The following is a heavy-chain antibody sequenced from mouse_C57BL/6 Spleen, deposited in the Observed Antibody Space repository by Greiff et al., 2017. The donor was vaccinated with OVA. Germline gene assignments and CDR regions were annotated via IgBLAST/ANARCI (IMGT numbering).Heavy chain of an antibody. CDR2: IRLKSDNYAT. V-gene: IGHV6-3*01. D-gene: IGHD2-4*01. Sequence: EVKLMASGGGLVQPGGSMKLSCVASGFTFSNYWMNWVRQSPEKGLAWVAQIRLKSDNYATHYAESVKGRFTISRDDSKSSVYLQMNNLRAEDTGIYYCTGGVYDYDEGAWFAYWGQGTLVTVSA. CDR3: TGGVYDYDEGAWFAY. CDR1: GFTFSNYW. J-gene: IGHJ3*01.